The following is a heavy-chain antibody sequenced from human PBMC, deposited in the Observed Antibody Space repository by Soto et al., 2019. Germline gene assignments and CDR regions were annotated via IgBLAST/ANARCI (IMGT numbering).Heavy chain of an antibody. Sequence: EVQLLESGGGLAQPGGSLRLSCAASGFTVSSNYMSWVRQAPGKGLDWVSIIYDSDSTYYADSVKGRFTISRDNFKNTLYLQMNNLRAEDTAVYYCAANGATEVNAFDIWGQGTMVTVSS. J-gene: IGHJ3*02. D-gene: IGHD1-26*01. V-gene: IGHV3-66*01. CDR1: GFTVSSNY. CDR3: AANGATEVNAFDI. CDR2: IYDSDST.